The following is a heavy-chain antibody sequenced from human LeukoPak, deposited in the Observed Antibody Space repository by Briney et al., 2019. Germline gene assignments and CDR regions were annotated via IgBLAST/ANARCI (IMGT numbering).Heavy chain of an antibody. J-gene: IGHJ4*02. Sequence: GRSLRLSCAASGFTFSSYAMHWVRQAPGKGLEWVAVISYDGSNKYYADSVKGRFTISRDNSKNTLYLQMNSLRAEDTAVYYCAKDRGSSWDYYFDYWGQGTLVTVSS. V-gene: IGHV3-30-3*01. CDR2: ISYDGSNK. CDR1: GFTFSSYA. D-gene: IGHD6-13*01. CDR3: AKDRGSSWDYYFDY.